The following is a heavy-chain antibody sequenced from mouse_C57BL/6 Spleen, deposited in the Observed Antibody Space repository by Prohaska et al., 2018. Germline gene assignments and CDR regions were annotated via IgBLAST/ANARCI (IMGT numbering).Heavy chain of an antibody. D-gene: IGHD1-1*01. Sequence: QVQLQQPGAEQVKPGASVKLSCKASGYTFTSYWMHWVKQRPGQGLEWIGMIHPNSGSTHYNEKIKSKATLTVDKCSSTDYMQLSSLTSKDCAVYYCAGHYYGSSYGFAYWGRWTLVTVSA. CDR2: IHPNSGST. J-gene: IGHJ3*01. CDR3: AGHYYGSSYGFAY. V-gene: IGHV1-64*01. CDR1: GYTFTSYW.